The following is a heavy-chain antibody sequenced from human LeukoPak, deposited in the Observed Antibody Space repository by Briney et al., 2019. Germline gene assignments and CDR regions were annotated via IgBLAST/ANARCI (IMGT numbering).Heavy chain of an antibody. D-gene: IGHD1-26*01. Sequence: GASVKVSCKASGGTFSSYAISWVRQAPGQGLEWMGGIIPVFGTANYAQKFQGRVTINTDESTSTAYMELSSLRSEDTAVYYCASQRGPVIYSGSPGAFDIWGQGTMVTVSS. CDR1: GGTFSSYA. CDR2: IIPVFGTA. CDR3: ASQRGPVIYSGSPGAFDI. J-gene: IGHJ3*02. V-gene: IGHV1-69*05.